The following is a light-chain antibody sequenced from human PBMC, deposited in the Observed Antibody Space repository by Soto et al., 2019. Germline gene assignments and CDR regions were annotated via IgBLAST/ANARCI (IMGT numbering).Light chain of an antibody. CDR3: QQYNNWPPYT. J-gene: IGKJ2*01. V-gene: IGKV3-15*01. Sequence: EILMTQSPATLSVSPGERATLSCRASQSVSSSLAWYQQKPGQAPRLLMYDASTRATGIPARLSGSGSGTEFTLTISSLQSEDFAVYYCQQYNNWPPYTFGQGTKLEIK. CDR2: DAS. CDR1: QSVSSS.